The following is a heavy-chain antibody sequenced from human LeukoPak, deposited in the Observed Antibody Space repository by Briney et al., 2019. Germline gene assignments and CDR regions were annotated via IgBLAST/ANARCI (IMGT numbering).Heavy chain of an antibody. CDR1: GSTFSSYE. Sequence: GGSLRLSCAASGSTFSSYEMNWVRQAPGKGLEWVSYISSSGSTIYYADSVKGRFTISRDNAKNSLYLQMNSLRAEDTAVYYCARHKRGCPGYYWGQGTLVTVSS. CDR2: ISSSGSTI. D-gene: IGHD1-1*01. V-gene: IGHV3-48*03. CDR3: ARHKRGCPGYY. J-gene: IGHJ4*02.